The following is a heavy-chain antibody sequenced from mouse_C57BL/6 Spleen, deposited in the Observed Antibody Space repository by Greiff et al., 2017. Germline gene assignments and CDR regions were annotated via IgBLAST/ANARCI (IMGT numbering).Heavy chain of an antibody. CDR2: IRLKSDNYAT. V-gene: IGHV6-3*01. Sequence: EVKLVESGGGLVQPGGSMKLSCVASGFTFSNYWMNWVRQSPEKGLEWVAQIRLKSDNYATHYAESVKGRFTISRDDSKSSVYLQKTNLRAEDTVIYYCTGLNWDVFAYWGEGTLVTVSA. CDR3: TGLNWDVFAY. D-gene: IGHD4-1*01. CDR1: GFTFSNYW. J-gene: IGHJ3*01.